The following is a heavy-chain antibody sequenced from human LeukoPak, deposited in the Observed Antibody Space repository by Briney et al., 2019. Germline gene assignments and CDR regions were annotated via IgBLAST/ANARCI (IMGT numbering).Heavy chain of an antibody. J-gene: IGHJ4*02. CDR3: ARDLGGGDSFDF. V-gene: IGHV4-34*01. Sequence: NSGGSLRLSCAASGFTFSSYAMSWVRQPPGKGLEWIGEINHSGSTNYNPSLKSRVTISVDTSKNQFSLKLSSVTAADTAVYYCARDLGGGDSFDFWGQGTLVTVSS. D-gene: IGHD2-21*01. CDR2: INHSGST. CDR1: GFTFSSYA.